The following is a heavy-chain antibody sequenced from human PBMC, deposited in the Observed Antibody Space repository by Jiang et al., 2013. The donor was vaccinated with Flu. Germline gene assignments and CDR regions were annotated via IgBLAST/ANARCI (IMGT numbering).Heavy chain of an antibody. J-gene: IGHJ4*02. V-gene: IGHV4-39*01. Sequence: KSRVTISVDTSKNQFSLKLSSVTATDTAVYYCARHLVREYYGSVVYYFDYWGQGTLVTVSS. D-gene: IGHD3-10*01. CDR3: ARHLVREYYGSVVYYFDY.